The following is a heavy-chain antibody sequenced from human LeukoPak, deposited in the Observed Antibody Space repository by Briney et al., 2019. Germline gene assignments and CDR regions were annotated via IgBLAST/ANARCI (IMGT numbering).Heavy chain of an antibody. CDR3: ASGVTIFGVVRFDY. CDR2: ISSSGSTI. V-gene: IGHV3-48*03. CDR1: GFTLSSYE. Sequence: PGGSLRLSCAASGFTLSSYEMNWVRQAPGKELEWVSYISSSGSTIYYADSVKGRFTISRYNAKNSLYLQMNSLRAEDTAVYYCASGVTIFGVVRFDYWGQGTLVTVSS. J-gene: IGHJ4*02. D-gene: IGHD3-3*01.